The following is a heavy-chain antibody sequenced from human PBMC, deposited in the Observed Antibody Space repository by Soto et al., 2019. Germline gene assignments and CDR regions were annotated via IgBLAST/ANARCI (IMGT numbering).Heavy chain of an antibody. D-gene: IGHD3-10*01. J-gene: IGHJ6*02. Sequence: ASVKVSCKASVYTFTSYAMHWVRQAPGQRLEWMGWINAGNGNTKYSQKFQGRVTITRDTSASTAYMELSSLRSEDTAVYYCARGHYYGSGTSAYYYYYGMDVWGQGTTVTVSS. CDR3: ARGHYYGSGTSAYYYYYGMDV. CDR1: VYTFTSYA. CDR2: INAGNGNT. V-gene: IGHV1-3*01.